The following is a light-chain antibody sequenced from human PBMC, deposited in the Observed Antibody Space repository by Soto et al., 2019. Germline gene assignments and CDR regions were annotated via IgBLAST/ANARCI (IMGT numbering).Light chain of an antibody. CDR2: DVS. CDR1: SSNVGGYNY. Sequence: QSALTQPRSVSGSPAQSVPISCTGTSSNVGGYNYVSWYHKHPGKAPKLMIYDVSKRPSGVPDRFSGSKAGNTASLTISGLQAEDEADYYCCSYAGSYTLVFGGGTKLTVL. V-gene: IGLV2-11*01. CDR3: CSYAGSYTLV. J-gene: IGLJ2*01.